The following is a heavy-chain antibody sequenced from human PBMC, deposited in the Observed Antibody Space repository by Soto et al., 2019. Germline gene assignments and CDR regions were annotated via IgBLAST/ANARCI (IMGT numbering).Heavy chain of an antibody. V-gene: IGHV3-23*01. CDR1: GFAFSDYP. CDR2: ISASGEKP. CDR3: ARLEWLEFGCDY. Sequence: EVHLLETGGGVVQPGKSINISCATSGFAFSDYPMTWVRQPPGQGLERVSGISASGEKPYYADPVKSRCTISRDNSKNTFFLQMKCIRVEDTGIDDGARLEWLEFGCDYWGQGTRVTVSS. D-gene: IGHD6-19*01. J-gene: IGHJ4*02.